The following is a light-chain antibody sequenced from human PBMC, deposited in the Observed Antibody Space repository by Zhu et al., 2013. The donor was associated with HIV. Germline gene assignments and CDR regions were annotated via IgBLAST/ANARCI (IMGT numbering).Light chain of an antibody. CDR3: QHYHSYPYS. J-gene: IGKJ2*03. Sequence: DVQMSQSPSSLSAFVGDKVTITCRASQGIRNDLGWFQHKPGRAPKRLIYTASTFQSGVPSRFSASGSGTEFTLTITHLQPEDFATYYCQHYHSYPYSFGQGTKLEIK. CDR1: QGIRND. V-gene: IGKV1-17*02. CDR2: TAS.